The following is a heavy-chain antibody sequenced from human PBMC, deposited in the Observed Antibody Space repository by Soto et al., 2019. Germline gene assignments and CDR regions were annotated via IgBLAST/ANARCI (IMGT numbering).Heavy chain of an antibody. Sequence: XTLSLTSTVSGGSVNSRSYYWGWIRQSPGKGLEWIGSIYYSGSTYYNPSIKSRVAMSVDTSKNQLSLKLRSVSAADTAVYYCARQRTSVVTQAYFDDWGQGSLATVS. D-gene: IGHD2-21*02. CDR2: IYYSGST. J-gene: IGHJ4*02. CDR1: GGSVNSRSYY. CDR3: ARQRTSVVTQAYFDD. V-gene: IGHV4-39*01.